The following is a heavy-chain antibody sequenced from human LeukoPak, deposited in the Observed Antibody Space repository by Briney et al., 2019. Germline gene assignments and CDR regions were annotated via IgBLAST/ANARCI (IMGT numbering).Heavy chain of an antibody. V-gene: IGHV3-30*18. CDR1: GFTFSSYG. CDR3: AKDMSCSSISCPLDY. Sequence: GRSLRLSCAASGFTFSSYGMHWVRQAPGKGLEWVAVISYDGSNKNYADSVKGRFTISRDNPKNTLYLQMNSLRAEDTAAYYCAKDMSCSSISCPLDYWGQGTLVTVS. D-gene: IGHD2-2*01. CDR2: ISYDGSNK. J-gene: IGHJ4*02.